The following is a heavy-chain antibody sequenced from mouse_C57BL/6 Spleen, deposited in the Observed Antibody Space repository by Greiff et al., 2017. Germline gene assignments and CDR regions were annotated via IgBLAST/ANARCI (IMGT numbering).Heavy chain of an antibody. CDR3: ARINGNGNAMDY. J-gene: IGHJ4*01. CDR1: GFTFSDYG. V-gene: IGHV5-17*01. Sequence: EVQGVESGGGLVKPGGSLKLSCAASGFTFSDYGMHWVRQAPEKGLEWVAYISSGGSSIYYADTVKGRFTISRDTAKNTLFLQMTSLRSEDTAMYYCARINGNGNAMDYWGQGTSVTVSS. CDR2: ISSGGSSI. D-gene: IGHD2-1*01.